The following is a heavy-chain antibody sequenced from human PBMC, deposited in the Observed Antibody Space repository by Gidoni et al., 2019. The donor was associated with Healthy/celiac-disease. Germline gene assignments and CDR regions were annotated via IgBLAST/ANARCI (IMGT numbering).Heavy chain of an antibody. J-gene: IGHJ1*01. D-gene: IGHD3-22*01. CDR1: GFTFSSYA. Sequence: EVQLLESGGGLVQPGGSLRLSCAASGFTFSSYAMSWVRQAPGKGLEWVSAISGSGGSTYYADSVKGRFTISRDNSKNTLYLQMNSLRAEDTAAYYCAKLPTVVVVVEALFQHWGQGTLVTVSS. V-gene: IGHV3-23*01. CDR3: AKLPTVVVVVEALFQH. CDR2: ISGSGGST.